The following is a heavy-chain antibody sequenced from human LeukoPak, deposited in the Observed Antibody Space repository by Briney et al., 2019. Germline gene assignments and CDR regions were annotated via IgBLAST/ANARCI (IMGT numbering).Heavy chain of an antibody. V-gene: IGHV4-34*01. CDR3: ARGRGSSTKHNTDY. J-gene: IGHJ4*02. CDR2: INHSGST. D-gene: IGHD2-2*01. Sequence: SETLSLTCAVYGGSFSGYYWSWIRQPPGKGLDWIGEINHSGSTNYNPSLNSRVTISVDTSNNQFSLKLSSVTAADTAVYYCARGRGSSTKHNTDYWGQGTLVTVSS. CDR1: GGSFSGYY.